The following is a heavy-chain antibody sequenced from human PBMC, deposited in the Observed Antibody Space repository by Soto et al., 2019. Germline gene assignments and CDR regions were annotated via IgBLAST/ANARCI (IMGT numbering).Heavy chain of an antibody. Sequence: GGSRILSCAASGFTFSSYGMHWVRQAPGKGLEWVAVIWYDGSNKYYADSVKGRFTISRDNSKNTLYLQMNSLRAEDTAVYYCARERQYYYDSSGSYYYGMDVWGQGTTVTVSS. CDR2: IWYDGSNK. CDR3: ARERQYYYDSSGSYYYGMDV. CDR1: GFTFSSYG. J-gene: IGHJ6*02. V-gene: IGHV3-33*01. D-gene: IGHD3-22*01.